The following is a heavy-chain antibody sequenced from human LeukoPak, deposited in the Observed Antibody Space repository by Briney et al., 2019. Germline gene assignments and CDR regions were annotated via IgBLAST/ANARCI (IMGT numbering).Heavy chain of an antibody. CDR3: VKATSTYGDSDL. Sequence: GRSLRLSCAASGFTFDDYTMHWVRQAPGKGLEWVSGISWNSGNIDYAGSVRGRFTISRDNAKNSLYLQMNSLKPEDAALYYCVKATSTYGDSDLWGGGTLVTVSS. V-gene: IGHV3-9*01. D-gene: IGHD4-17*01. CDR2: ISWNSGNI. J-gene: IGHJ2*01. CDR1: GFTFDDYT.